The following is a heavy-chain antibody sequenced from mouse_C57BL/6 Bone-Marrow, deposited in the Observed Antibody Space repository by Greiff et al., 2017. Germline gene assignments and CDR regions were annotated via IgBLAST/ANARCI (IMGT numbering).Heavy chain of an antibody. CDR3: SRQVSTVLATKYFDD. J-gene: IGHJ1*03. D-gene: IGHD1-1*01. V-gene: IGHV5-9*01. CDR2: ISGGGGNT. CDR1: GFTFSSYT. Sequence: EVKVEESGGGLVKPGGSLKFSCAASGFTFSSYTMSWVRQTPEKRLQWVAAISGGGGNTYYPDSVKGRFTISRGNDKIILDLQMSSLWSEDTALYYCSRQVSTVLATKYFDDWGTGTTVTVSS.